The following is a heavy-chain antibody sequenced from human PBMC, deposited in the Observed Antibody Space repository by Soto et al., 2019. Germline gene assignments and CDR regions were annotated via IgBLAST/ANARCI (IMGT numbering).Heavy chain of an antibody. V-gene: IGHV1-18*01. Sequence: ASVKVSCKASGYTFTSYGISWVRQAPGQGLEWMGWISAYNGNTNYAQKLQGRVTMTTDTSTSTAYMELRSLRSDDTAVYYCARFPGGNYYDRSTNYYYYYGMDVWGQGTTVTVSS. CDR3: ARFPGGNYYDRSTNYYYYYGMDV. CDR1: GYTFTSYG. CDR2: ISAYNGNT. J-gene: IGHJ6*02. D-gene: IGHD3-22*01.